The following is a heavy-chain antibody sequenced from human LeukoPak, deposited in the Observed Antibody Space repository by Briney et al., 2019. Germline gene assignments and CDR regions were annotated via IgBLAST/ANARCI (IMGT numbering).Heavy chain of an antibody. CDR1: GFTFSSYT. Sequence: GGSLRLSCAASGFTFSSYTMNWVRQAPGKGLEWVSYISSSSNTIYYADSVKGRFTISRDNAKNSLYLQMNSLRAEDTAVYYCARGGLGSSGWYSFDYWGQGTLVTVSS. CDR3: ARGGLGSSGWYSFDY. D-gene: IGHD6-19*01. J-gene: IGHJ4*02. CDR2: ISSSSNTI. V-gene: IGHV3-48*04.